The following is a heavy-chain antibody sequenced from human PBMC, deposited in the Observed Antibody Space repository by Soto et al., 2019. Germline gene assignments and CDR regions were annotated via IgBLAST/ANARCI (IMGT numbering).Heavy chain of an antibody. D-gene: IGHD6-13*01. CDR1: GDSVSSNSAA. CDR3: ARGGQQLVGDWFDP. CDR2: TYYRSKWYN. Sequence: SQTLSLTCAISGDSVSSNSAAWNWLRQSPSRGLEWLGRTYYRSKWYNDYAVSVKSRITINPDTSKNQFSLQLNSVTPEDTAVYYCARGGQQLVGDWFDPWGQGTLVTVSS. V-gene: IGHV6-1*01. J-gene: IGHJ5*02.